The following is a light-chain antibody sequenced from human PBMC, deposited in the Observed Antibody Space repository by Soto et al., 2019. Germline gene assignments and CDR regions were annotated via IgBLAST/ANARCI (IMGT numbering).Light chain of an antibody. V-gene: IGLV2-23*02. CDR2: EVS. Sequence: QSVLTQPASVSGSPGQSITISCTGTSSDVGSYNLASWYQQHPGKAPKLMIYEVSKRPSGVSNRFSGSKSGNTASLTISGLQAEDEADYYSCSSAGSSTYVFGTGTKVTVL. J-gene: IGLJ1*01. CDR1: SSDVGSYNL. CDR3: CSSAGSSTYV.